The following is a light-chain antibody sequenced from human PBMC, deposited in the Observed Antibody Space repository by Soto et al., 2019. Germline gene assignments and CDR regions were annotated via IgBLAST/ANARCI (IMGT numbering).Light chain of an antibody. J-gene: IGKJ1*01. CDR3: QQRSNWPWT. CDR2: DAY. V-gene: IGKV3-11*01. CDR1: QSVSSY. Sequence: EIVLTQSPATLSLSPGERATLSCRASQSVSSYLAWYQQKLGQAPRLLIYDAYNRANGIPARFSGSGSGTDFTLTISSLGPEDFAVYYCQQRSNWPWTFGQGTKGEIK.